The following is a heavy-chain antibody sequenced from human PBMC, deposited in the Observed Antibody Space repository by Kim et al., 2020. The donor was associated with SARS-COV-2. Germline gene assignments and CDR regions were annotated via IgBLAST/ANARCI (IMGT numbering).Heavy chain of an antibody. CDR3: ARLPYGMDV. J-gene: IGHJ6*02. CDR2: GGST. V-gene: IGHV3-53*01. Sequence: GGSTFYADSVKSRFTISRDNAKNTLYLQMNSLRAEDTAVYYCARLPYGMDVWGQGTTVTVSS.